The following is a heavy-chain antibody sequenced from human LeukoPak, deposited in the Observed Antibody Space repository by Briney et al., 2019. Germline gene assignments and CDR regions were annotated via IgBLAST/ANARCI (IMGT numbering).Heavy chain of an antibody. D-gene: IGHD6-19*01. CDR2: ISSSSSYI. CDR1: GFTFSSYS. Sequence: GGSLRLSCAASGFTFSSYSMNWVRQAPGKGLEWVSSISSSSSYIYYADSVKGRFTISRDNAKNSLYLQMNSLRAEDTAVYYCAKRRIAVAGLFDYWGQGTLVTVSS. J-gene: IGHJ4*02. CDR3: AKRRIAVAGLFDY. V-gene: IGHV3-21*04.